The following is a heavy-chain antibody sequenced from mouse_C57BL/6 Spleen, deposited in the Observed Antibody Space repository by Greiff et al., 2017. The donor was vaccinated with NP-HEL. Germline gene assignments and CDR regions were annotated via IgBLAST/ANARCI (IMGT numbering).Heavy chain of an antibody. CDR1: GFSLTSYG. D-gene: IGHD1-1*01. CDR3: ARHHYYGSSYDYYAMDY. V-gene: IGHV2-6-1*01. J-gene: IGHJ4*01. CDR2: IWSDGST. Sequence: VKLMESGPGLVAPSQSLSITCTVSGFSLTSYGVHWVRQPPGKGLEWLVVIWSDGSTTYNSALKSRLSISQDNSKSQVFLKMNSLQTDDTAMYYCARHHYYGSSYDYYAMDYWGQGTSVTVSS.